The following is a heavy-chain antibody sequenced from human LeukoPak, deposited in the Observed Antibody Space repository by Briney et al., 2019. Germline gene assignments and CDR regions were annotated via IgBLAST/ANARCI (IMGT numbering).Heavy chain of an antibody. D-gene: IGHD2-15*01. Sequence: GASVKVCCKASGYTFTSYYMHWVRQAPGQGLEWMGGIVPIFGAARYAQKFQGRVTITADKSTGTAYLDPSSLRSEDTAVYYCARQLNGLGYCSGGSCYSGIVYWGQGTLVTVSS. CDR3: ARQLNGLGYCSGGSCYSGIVY. J-gene: IGHJ4*02. V-gene: IGHV1-69*06. CDR2: IVPIFGAA. CDR1: GYTFTSYY.